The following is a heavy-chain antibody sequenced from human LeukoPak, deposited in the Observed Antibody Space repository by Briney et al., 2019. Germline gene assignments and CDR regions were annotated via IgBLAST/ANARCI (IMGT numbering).Heavy chain of an antibody. CDR2: IYYSGST. CDR1: GGSISSHY. Sequence: SETLSLTCTVSGGSISSHYWSWIRQPPGKGLEWIGYIYYSGSTNYSPSLKSRVTISVDTSKNQFSLKPTSVTAADTAVYYCARHRRGYSSGWYEDWGQGTLVTVSS. CDR3: ARHRRGYSSGWYED. J-gene: IGHJ4*02. V-gene: IGHV4-59*08. D-gene: IGHD6-19*01.